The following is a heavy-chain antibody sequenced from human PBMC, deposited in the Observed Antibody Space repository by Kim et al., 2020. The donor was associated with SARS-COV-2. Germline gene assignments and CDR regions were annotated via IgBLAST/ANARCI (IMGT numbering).Heavy chain of an antibody. J-gene: IGHJ6*02. CDR2: ISNNGSTQ. V-gene: IGHV3-30*04. CDR3: ARAEIGQLVGLYQRLRYFCMDV. D-gene: IGHD6-6*01. CDR1: GFTFSGYA. Sequence: GGSLRLSCTASGFTFSGYAMHWVRQAPGKGLEWLAIISNNGSTQYYVDSVKGRLIISRDNSKNTLSLQMNSLRLEDTAIYYCARAEIGQLVGLYQRLRYFCMDVWGQGATVTVSS.